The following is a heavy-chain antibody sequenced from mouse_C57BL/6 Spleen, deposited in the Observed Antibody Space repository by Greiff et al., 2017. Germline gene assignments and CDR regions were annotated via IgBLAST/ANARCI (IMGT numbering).Heavy chain of an antibody. CDR3: ARGQRGYFDY. CDR2: ISSGGSYT. V-gene: IGHV5-6*01. CDR1: GFTFSSYG. J-gene: IGHJ2*01. Sequence: EVKLMESGGDLVKPGGSLKLSCAASGFTFSSYGMSWVRQTPDKRLEWVATISSGGSYTYYPDSVKGRFTISRDNAKNTLFQQMSRLKDEDTTMYYGARGQRGYFDYWGQGTTLTVSS.